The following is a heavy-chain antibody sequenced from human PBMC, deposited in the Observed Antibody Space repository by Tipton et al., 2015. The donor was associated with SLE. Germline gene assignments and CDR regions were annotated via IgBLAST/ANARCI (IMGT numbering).Heavy chain of an antibody. Sequence: SLRLSCVASGFPFSSYALNWVRQTPGKGLEWVSSISSSSSYIYYADSVKGRFTISRDNAKNSLYLQMNSLRAEDTAVYYCGRDPHLYYYYMDVWGKGTTVTVSS. CDR2: ISSSSSYI. CDR1: GFPFSSYA. J-gene: IGHJ6*03. V-gene: IGHV3-21*01. CDR3: GRDPHLYYYYMDV.